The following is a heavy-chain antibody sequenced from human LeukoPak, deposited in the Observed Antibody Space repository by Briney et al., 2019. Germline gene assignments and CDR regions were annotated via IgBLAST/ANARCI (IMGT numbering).Heavy chain of an antibody. CDR2: IYYVGSP. CDR1: GDSIRSGDSY. Sequence: PSETLSLTCSVSGDSIRSGDSYWGWIRQDPRKGLEWIASIYYVGSPHYNPSLNSRRVTMSVDTTKNQFSLTLTSVTAADTAVYYRARLPITKRAMDVWGQGTTVTVSS. J-gene: IGHJ6*02. CDR3: ARLPITKRAMDV. V-gene: IGHV4-39*01. D-gene: IGHD3-3*01.